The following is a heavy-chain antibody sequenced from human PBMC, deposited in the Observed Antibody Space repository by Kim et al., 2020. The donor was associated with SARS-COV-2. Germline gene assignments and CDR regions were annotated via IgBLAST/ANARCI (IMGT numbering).Heavy chain of an antibody. CDR1: GFTFGDYA. CDR2: IRSKAYGGTT. V-gene: IGHV3-49*03. CDR3: TRWLDARLLWFGEVLDRPFDY. Sequence: GGSLRLSCTASGFTFGDYAMSWFRQAPGKGLEWVGFIRSKAYGGTTQYAASVKGRFTISRDDSKTIAYLQMNSLKTEDTAVYYCTRWLDARLLWFGEVLDRPFDYWGQGTLVTVSS. D-gene: IGHD3-10*01. J-gene: IGHJ4*02.